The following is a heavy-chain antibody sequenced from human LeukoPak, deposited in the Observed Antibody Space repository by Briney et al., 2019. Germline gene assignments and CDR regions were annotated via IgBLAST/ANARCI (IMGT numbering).Heavy chain of an antibody. Sequence: SETLSLTCAVYGGSFSGYYWSWIRQPPGKGLEWIGEINHSGSTNYNPSLKSRVTISVDTSKNQFSLKLSSVTAADTAMYYCARLWNGRYSYGLGYYYGMDVWGQGTTVTVSS. CDR3: ARLWNGRYSYGLGYYYGMDV. D-gene: IGHD5-18*01. CDR2: INHSGST. J-gene: IGHJ6*02. CDR1: GGSFSGYY. V-gene: IGHV4-34*01.